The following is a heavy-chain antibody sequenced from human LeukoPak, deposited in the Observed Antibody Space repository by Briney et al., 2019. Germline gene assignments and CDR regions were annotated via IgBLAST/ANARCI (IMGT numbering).Heavy chain of an antibody. Sequence: ASVKVSCKASGYTFTGYYIHWVRQAPGQGLEWMGWINPNSGGTNYAQKFQGRVTMTRDTSISTAYMELSRLRSDDTAVYYCARDRTVLRYFDWSPTSPIFFDYWGQGTLVTVSS. J-gene: IGHJ4*02. CDR2: INPNSGGT. V-gene: IGHV1-2*02. D-gene: IGHD3-9*01. CDR1: GYTFTGYY. CDR3: ARDRTVLRYFDWSPTSPIFFDY.